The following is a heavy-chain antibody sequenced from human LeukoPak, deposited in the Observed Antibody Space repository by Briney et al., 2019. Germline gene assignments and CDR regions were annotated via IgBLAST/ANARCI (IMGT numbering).Heavy chain of an antibody. CDR3: ARQRSPTTRDAFAI. CDR2: IYPGDSDI. Sequence: GESLKISCKASGYSFTTYWVGWVRQMPGKGLEWMGIIYPGDSDIRYSPSFQGQVTISADKPISTAYLQWSSLKASDTAMYYCARQRSPTTRDAFAIWGQGTMVTVSS. J-gene: IGHJ3*02. V-gene: IGHV5-51*01. CDR1: GYSFTTYW. D-gene: IGHD1-1*01.